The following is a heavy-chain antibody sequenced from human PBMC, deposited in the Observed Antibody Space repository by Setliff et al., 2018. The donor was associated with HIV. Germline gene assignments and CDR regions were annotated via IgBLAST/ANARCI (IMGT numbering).Heavy chain of an antibody. Sequence: ASVKVSCKASGGAFSSYALSWVRQAPGQGLEWMGGIIPIFGTANYAQKFQGRVTITADTSTDTAYMELNSLRSEDTAVYYCARCYYDSSGPTDAFDIWGQGTVVTVSS. CDR1: GGAFSSYA. J-gene: IGHJ3*02. CDR2: IIPIFGTA. CDR3: ARCYYDSSGPTDAFDI. V-gene: IGHV1-69*06. D-gene: IGHD3-22*01.